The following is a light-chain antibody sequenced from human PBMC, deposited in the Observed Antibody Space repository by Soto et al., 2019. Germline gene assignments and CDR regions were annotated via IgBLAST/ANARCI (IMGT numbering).Light chain of an antibody. Sequence: EIVLTQSPATLSLSPGERANLSCRASQSVSSYLAWYQQKPGQAPRLLIYDASNRATGIPARFSGSGSGTDFTLTISSLEPEDFAVYHCQQRSNWPYTFGQGTKVEIK. V-gene: IGKV3-11*01. CDR2: DAS. CDR3: QQRSNWPYT. J-gene: IGKJ2*01. CDR1: QSVSSY.